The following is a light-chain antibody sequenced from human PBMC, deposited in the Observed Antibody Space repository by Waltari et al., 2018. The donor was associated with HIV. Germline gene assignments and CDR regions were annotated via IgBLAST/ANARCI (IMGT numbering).Light chain of an antibody. V-gene: IGLV1-47*01. CDR1: GSNVGVNF. J-gene: IGLJ2*01. CDR3: AAWDDSVSGWA. CDR2: SNN. Sequence: QSVLTQAPSASGNPGQRVTPTCSGTGSNVGVNFVSWYQQLPGMAPKLLIYSNNERPSRVPDRFSGSKSGTSASLAISGLRSEDEAVYFCAAWDDSVSGWAFGEGTKVTVL.